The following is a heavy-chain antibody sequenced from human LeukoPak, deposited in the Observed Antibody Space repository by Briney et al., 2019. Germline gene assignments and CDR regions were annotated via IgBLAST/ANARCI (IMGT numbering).Heavy chain of an antibody. CDR1: GYTFTGYY. D-gene: IGHD3-10*01. V-gene: IGHV1-2*02. Sequence: GASVKLSCKASGYTFTGYYMHWARRAPRQGREWMGGLNPNSGGTICAEKLEGRVTMTRDTSISTAYMELSRLRSDDTAVYYCARVPGITMVRGVPFDYWGQGTLVTVSS. CDR3: ARVPGITMVRGVPFDY. J-gene: IGHJ4*02. CDR2: LNPNSGGT.